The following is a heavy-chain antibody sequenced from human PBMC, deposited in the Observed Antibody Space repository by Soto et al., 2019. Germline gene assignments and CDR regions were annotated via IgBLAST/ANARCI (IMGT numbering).Heavy chain of an antibody. CDR1: GGSITSSFY. V-gene: IGHV4-39*01. J-gene: IGHJ6*02. CDR3: RSSSRYSTDV. Sequence: QLQLQESGPGLVKPSETLSLSCTVSGGSITSSFYWGWIRQPPGKGLELIGSIYGTGNTYYNPSLKGRVTISADTSKNQFSLNLISVTAADTAVYYCRSSSRYSTDVWGQGATVTVSS. D-gene: IGHD6-13*01. CDR2: IYGTGNT.